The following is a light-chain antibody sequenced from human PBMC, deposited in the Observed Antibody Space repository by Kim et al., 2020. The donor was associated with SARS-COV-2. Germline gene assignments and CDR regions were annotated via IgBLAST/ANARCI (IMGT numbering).Light chain of an antibody. CDR1: STDIGAYNF. Sequence: GQSITISCTGGSTDIGAYNFVSWYQQSPGSSPKMIIYDVTKRPSGVSTRFSGSKSDTTASLTISGLQPEDEGDYYCSSYSTVVTVVFGGGTKVTVL. J-gene: IGLJ2*01. CDR3: SSYSTVVTVV. CDR2: DVT. V-gene: IGLV2-14*03.